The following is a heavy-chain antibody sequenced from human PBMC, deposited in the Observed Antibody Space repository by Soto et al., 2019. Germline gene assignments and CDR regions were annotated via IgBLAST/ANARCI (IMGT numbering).Heavy chain of an antibody. CDR2: IIPIFGTA. CDR3: ARGPVTHTNLNWFDP. Sequence: QVQLVQSGAEVKKPGSSVKVSCKASGGTFSSYAISWVRQAPGQGLEWMGGIIPIFGTANYAQKFQGRVTITADESTSTDYMELSSLRSEDTAVYYWARGPVTHTNLNWFDPWGQGTLVTVSS. D-gene: IGHD4-4*01. V-gene: IGHV1-69*12. CDR1: GGTFSSYA. J-gene: IGHJ5*02.